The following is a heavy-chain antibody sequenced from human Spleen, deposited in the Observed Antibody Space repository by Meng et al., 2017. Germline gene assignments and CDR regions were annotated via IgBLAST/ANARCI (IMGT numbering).Heavy chain of an antibody. CDR3: ATLGGSGSYYGFDY. V-gene: IGHV4-34*01. J-gene: IGHJ4*02. D-gene: IGHD1-26*01. CDR2: INHSGST. CDR1: GGSISNHY. Sequence: SETLSLTCTVSGGSISNHYWSWIRQPPGKGLEWIGEINHSGSTNYNPSLKSRVTISVDTSKNQFSLKLSSVTAADTAVYYCATLGGSGSYYGFDYWGQGTLVTVSS.